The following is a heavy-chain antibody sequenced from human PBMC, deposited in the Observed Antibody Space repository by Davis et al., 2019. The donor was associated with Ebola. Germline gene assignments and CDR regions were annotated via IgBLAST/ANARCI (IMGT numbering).Heavy chain of an antibody. Sequence: PGGSLRLSCKGSGYSFTSYWIGWVRQMPGKGLEWMGIIYPGDSDTRYSPSFQGQVTISADKSISTAYLQWSSLKASDTAMYYCARFLQGSSWHIFDYWGQGTLVTASS. D-gene: IGHD6-13*01. CDR2: IYPGDSDT. CDR1: GYSFTSYW. J-gene: IGHJ4*02. CDR3: ARFLQGSSWHIFDY. V-gene: IGHV5-51*01.